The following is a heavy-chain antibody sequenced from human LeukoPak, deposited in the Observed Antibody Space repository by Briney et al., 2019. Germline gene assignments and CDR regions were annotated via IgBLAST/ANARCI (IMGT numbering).Heavy chain of an antibody. CDR1: GGSMSSYY. J-gene: IGHJ4*02. CDR3: ARDAVPAGFDY. CDR2: IYYSGST. Sequence: PSETLSLTCTVSGGSMSSYYWSWIRQPPGKGLEWIGYIYYSGSTNYNPSLKSRVTISVDTSKNQFSLKLSSVTAADTAVYYCARDAVPAGFDYWGQGTLVTVSS. V-gene: IGHV4-59*01.